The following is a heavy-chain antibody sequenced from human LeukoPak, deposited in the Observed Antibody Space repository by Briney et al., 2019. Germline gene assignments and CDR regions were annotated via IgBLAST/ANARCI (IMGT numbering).Heavy chain of an antibody. D-gene: IGHD4-17*01. Sequence: GGSLRLSCAASGFTVSGNYISWLRQAPGKGLEWVSVVYSGVSTYYADSVKGRFTISGDSSKNTLYLQMDSLRADDTAMYYCARLRETTVTRDDSYYYMDVWGKGTTVTVSS. CDR1: GFTVSGNY. J-gene: IGHJ6*03. V-gene: IGHV3-53*01. CDR3: ARLRETTVTRDDSYYYMDV. CDR2: VYSGVST.